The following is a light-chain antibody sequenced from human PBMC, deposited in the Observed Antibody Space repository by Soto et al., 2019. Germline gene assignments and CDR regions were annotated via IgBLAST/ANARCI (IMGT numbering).Light chain of an antibody. Sequence: QSALTQPASVSGPPGQSITISCTGTSSDVGGYNYVSWYQQFPGKAPKLMIYGVSNRPSGISNRFSASKSGNTASLTISGLQAEDEADYYCSSYTGSSTVLFGGGTKLTVL. CDR3: SSYTGSSTVL. CDR2: GVS. V-gene: IGLV2-14*01. CDR1: SSDVGGYNY. J-gene: IGLJ2*01.